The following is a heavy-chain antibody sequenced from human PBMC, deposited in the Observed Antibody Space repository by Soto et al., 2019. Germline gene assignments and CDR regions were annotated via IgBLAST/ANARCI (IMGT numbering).Heavy chain of an antibody. J-gene: IGHJ2*01. CDR2: MNPNSGNT. CDR1: GYTFTSYD. Sequence: ASVKVSCKASGYTFTSYDINWVRQATGQGLEWMGWMNPNSGNTGYAQKFQGRVTMTRNTSISTAYMELSSLRSEDTAVYYCARGPTLDCSSTSRYVTGAWYFDLWGRGTLVTVSS. D-gene: IGHD2-2*01. CDR3: ARGPTLDCSSTSRYVTGAWYFDL. V-gene: IGHV1-8*01.